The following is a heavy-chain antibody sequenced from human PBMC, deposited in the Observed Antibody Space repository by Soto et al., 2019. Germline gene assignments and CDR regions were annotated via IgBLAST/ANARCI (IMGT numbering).Heavy chain of an antibody. J-gene: IGHJ6*02. CDR3: ARHRGSPGSYFGMDV. CDR1: GYSFTSYW. D-gene: IGHD5-12*01. V-gene: IGHV5-51*01. CDR2: IYPGDSDT. Sequence: GESLKISCKGSGYSFTSYWINWVRQMPGKGLEWMGGIYPGDSDTRYSPSFQGQVTISADKSINTAYLQWRSLKASDTAVDYCARHRGSPGSYFGMDVWGQGTTVTVSS.